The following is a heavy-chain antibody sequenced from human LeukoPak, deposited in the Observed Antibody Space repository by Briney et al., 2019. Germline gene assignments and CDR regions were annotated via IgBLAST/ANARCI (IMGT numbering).Heavy chain of an antibody. CDR2: IRQDGSEK. D-gene: IGHD2-8*02. CDR1: GFTFSRYW. Sequence: PGGSLRLSCAASGFTFSRYWMSWVRQAPGKGLEWVANIRQDGSEKLYLDSVKGRITISIDNAKNSLYLQMNSLRVEDTAVYYCARSLRVGYYYYYMDVWGKGTTVTVSS. V-gene: IGHV3-7*01. CDR3: ARSLRVGYYYYYMDV. J-gene: IGHJ6*03.